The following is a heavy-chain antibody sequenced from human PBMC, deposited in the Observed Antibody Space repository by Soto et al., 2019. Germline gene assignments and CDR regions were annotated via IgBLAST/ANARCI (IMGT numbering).Heavy chain of an antibody. V-gene: IGHV3-15*07. CDR1: DITFSNAW. CDR3: TTEKKIMPTRFVY. D-gene: IGHD5-12*01. Sequence: GGSLRLSCAASDITFSNAWMNWVRRAPGKGLEWVGRIKNKADGGTADYGAPVKGRFTISRDDSKNTLYLQMNSLKTEDTAVFYCTTEKKIMPTRFVYGGKETRVTVP. CDR2: IKNKADGGTA. J-gene: IGHJ4*02.